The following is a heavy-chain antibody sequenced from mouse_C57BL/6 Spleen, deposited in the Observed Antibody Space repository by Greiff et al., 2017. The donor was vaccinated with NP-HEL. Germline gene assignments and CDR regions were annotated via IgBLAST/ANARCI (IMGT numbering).Heavy chain of an antibody. J-gene: IGHJ1*03. V-gene: IGHV1-62-2*01. CDR1: GYTFTEYT. CDR2: FYPGSGSI. D-gene: IGHD1-1*01. Sequence: VQLQQSGAELVKPGASVKLSCKASGYTFTEYTIHWVKQRSGQGLEWIGWFYPGSGSIKYNEKFKDKATLTADKSSSTVYMELSRLTSEDSAVYFCARHEDPYNYYGSTYWYFDVWGTGTTVTVSS. CDR3: ARHEDPYNYYGSTYWYFDV.